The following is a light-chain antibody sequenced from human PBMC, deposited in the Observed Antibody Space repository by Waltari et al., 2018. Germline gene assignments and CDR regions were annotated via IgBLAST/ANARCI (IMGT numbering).Light chain of an antibody. CDR2: QDS. CDR3: QAWDSSTVV. V-gene: IGLV3-1*01. CDR1: KLGVKY. Sequence: SYELTQPPSVSVSPGQTASITCPGAKLGVKYACWYKQKPGQSPVLVIYQDSKRPSGIPELFSGSNSGNTATLTISGTQAMDEADYYCQAWDSSTVVFGGGTKLTVL. J-gene: IGLJ2*01.